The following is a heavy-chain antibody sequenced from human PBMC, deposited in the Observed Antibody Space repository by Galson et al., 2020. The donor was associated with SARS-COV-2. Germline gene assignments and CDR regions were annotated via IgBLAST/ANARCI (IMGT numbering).Heavy chain of an antibody. CDR1: GFTFGNYA. V-gene: IGHV3-23*01. D-gene: IGHD3-22*01. CDR2: ISGSSDST. CDR3: AKGRGEVCDSGCSSRVLDN. Sequence: GESLKISCAASGFTFGNYALSWVRQAPGKGLEWVSSISGSSDSTLYTNSVKGRFTISRDNLKKTLYLQMNSLGAEDTAIYYCAKGRGEVCDSGCSSRVLDNWGQGSPVTVSS. J-gene: IGHJ4*02.